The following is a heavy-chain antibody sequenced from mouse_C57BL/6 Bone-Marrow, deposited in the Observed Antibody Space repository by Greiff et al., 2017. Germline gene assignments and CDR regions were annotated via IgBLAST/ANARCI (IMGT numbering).Heavy chain of an antibody. Sequence: EVKLVESGAELVRPGSSVKMSCKTSGYTFTSYGINWVKQRPGQGLEWIGYIYIGNGYTEYNEKFKGKATLTSDTSSSTAYMQLSILTSEDSEIYFCARSAAYYSNYDAMDYWGQGTSVTVSS. J-gene: IGHJ4*01. V-gene: IGHV1-58*01. CDR1: GYTFTSYG. CDR3: ARSAAYYSNYDAMDY. CDR2: IYIGNGYT. D-gene: IGHD2-5*01.